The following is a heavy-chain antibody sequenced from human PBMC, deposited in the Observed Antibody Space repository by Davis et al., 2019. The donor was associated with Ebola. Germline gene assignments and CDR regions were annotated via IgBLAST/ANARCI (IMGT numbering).Heavy chain of an antibody. Sequence: GSLRLSCTVSGGSISSSSYYWGWIRQPPGKGKGLEWIGEINHRGSTNYNPSLKSRVTISVDTSKNQFSLKLTSVTAADTAVYSCAGIAATGSYWGQGALVTVSS. CDR1: GGSISSSSYY. D-gene: IGHD6-13*01. J-gene: IGHJ4*02. CDR3: AGIAATGSY. CDR2: INHRGST. V-gene: IGHV4-39*07.